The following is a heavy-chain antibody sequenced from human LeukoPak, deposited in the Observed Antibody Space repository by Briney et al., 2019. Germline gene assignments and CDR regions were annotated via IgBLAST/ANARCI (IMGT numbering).Heavy chain of an antibody. CDR3: AKDLYDLWGKPVDY. CDR2: IYYSGST. Sequence: SETLSLTCTVSGGSISSYYWSWIRQPPGKGLEWIGYIYYSGSTNYNPSLKSRVTISVDTSKNQFSLKLSSVTAADTAVYYCAKDLYDLWGKPVDYWGQGTLVTVSS. CDR1: GGSISSYY. V-gene: IGHV4-59*01. D-gene: IGHD3-3*01. J-gene: IGHJ4*02.